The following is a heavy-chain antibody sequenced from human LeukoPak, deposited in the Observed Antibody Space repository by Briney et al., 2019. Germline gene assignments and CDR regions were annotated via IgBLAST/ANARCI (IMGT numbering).Heavy chain of an antibody. Sequence: PSETLSLTCTVSGGSISSYYWSWIRQPPGKGLEWIGYIYYSGSTNYNPSLKSRVTISVDTSKNQFSLKLSSVTAADTAVYYCARDRAVAGTWICDYWGQGTLVTVSS. J-gene: IGHJ4*02. D-gene: IGHD6-19*01. V-gene: IGHV4-59*01. CDR1: GGSISSYY. CDR2: IYYSGST. CDR3: ARDRAVAGTWICDY.